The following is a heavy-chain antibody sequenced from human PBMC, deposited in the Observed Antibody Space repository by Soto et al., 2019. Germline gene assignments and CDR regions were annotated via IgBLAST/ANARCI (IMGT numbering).Heavy chain of an antibody. Sequence: PSETLSLTCTVSGVSISSYYWSWIRQPPGKGLEWIGYIYYSGSTNYNPSLKSRVTISVDTSKNQFSLKLSSVTAADTAVYYCARDRIVVVPALSHYYGMDVWGQGTTVTVSS. CDR1: GVSISSYY. D-gene: IGHD2-2*01. J-gene: IGHJ6*02. CDR3: ARDRIVVVPALSHYYGMDV. CDR2: IYYSGST. V-gene: IGHV4-59*01.